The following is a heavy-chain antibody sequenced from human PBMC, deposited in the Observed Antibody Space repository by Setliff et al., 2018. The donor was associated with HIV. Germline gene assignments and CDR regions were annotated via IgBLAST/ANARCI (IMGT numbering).Heavy chain of an antibody. CDR2: ISGYNGNT. CDR1: GYTFTNYG. CDR3: VRIEFSGWVGFYYFDMDV. V-gene: IGHV1-18*01. J-gene: IGHJ6*02. D-gene: IGHD6-19*01. Sequence: ASVKVSCKASGYTFTNYGITWVRQAPGQGLEWMGWISGYNGNTNYAQKFQGRVTMTTDTSTNTAYMELRSLRSDDTAVYYCVRIEFSGWVGFYYFDMDVWGQGTTVTVSS.